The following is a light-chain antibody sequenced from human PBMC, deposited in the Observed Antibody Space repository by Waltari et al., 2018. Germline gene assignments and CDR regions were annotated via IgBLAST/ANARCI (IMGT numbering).Light chain of an antibody. V-gene: IGLV1-44*01. CDR1: SSHIGANP. Sequence: QSVLTQPPSAAWTPGPRVSISCSGGSSHIGANPANWYQPLPGPAPNPLISTNSPRPSGVPDRFSGSKSGTSASLAISGLQLLDEADYYCAAWDDSLDGWVFGGGTRVTVL. J-gene: IGLJ3*02. CDR3: AAWDDSLDGWV. CDR2: TNS.